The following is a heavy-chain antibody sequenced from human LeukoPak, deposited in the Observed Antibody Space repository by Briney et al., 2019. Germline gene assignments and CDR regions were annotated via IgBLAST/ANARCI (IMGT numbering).Heavy chain of an antibody. CDR3: VKGYDFWSVYPGGAHY. D-gene: IGHD3-3*01. CDR1: GFTFSSYG. J-gene: IGHJ4*02. V-gene: IGHV3-30*02. Sequence: GGSLRLSCAASGFTFSSYGMHWVRQAPGKGLEWVAFIRYDGSNKYYADSVKGRFTISRDNSKNTLYLQMNSLRAEDTAVYYCVKGYDFWSVYPGGAHYWGQEPLVPVSS. CDR2: IRYDGSNK.